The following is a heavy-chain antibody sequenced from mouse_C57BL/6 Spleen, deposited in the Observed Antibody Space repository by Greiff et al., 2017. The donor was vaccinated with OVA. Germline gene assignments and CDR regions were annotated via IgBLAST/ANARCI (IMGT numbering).Heavy chain of an antibody. CDR1: GYTFTSYW. CDR3: AISDYRERFDY. D-gene: IGHD2-12*01. CDR2: LHPSDSDT. V-gene: IGHV1-74*01. J-gene: IGHJ2*01. Sequence: QVQLQQPGAELVKPGASVKVSCKASGYTFTSYWMHWVKQRPGQGLEWIGRLHPSDSDTNYNQQFKGKATLTVDESSSTASMQLSSLTSEDSAVYYCAISDYRERFDYWGQGTTLTVSS.